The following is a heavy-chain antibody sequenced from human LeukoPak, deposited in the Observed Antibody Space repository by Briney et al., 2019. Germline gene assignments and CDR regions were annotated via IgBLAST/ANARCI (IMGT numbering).Heavy chain of an antibody. CDR3: ARDSRYCGGDCFDP. V-gene: IGHV3-66*01. J-gene: IGHJ5*02. CDR2: IYSGGST. D-gene: IGHD2-21*01. CDR1: GFTFSIFA. Sequence: GGSLRLSCAASGFTFSIFAMIWVRQAPGKGLEWVSLIYSGGSTYYADSVKGRFTISRDNSKNTLYLQMNSLRAEDTAVYYCARDSRYCGGDCFDPWGQGTLVTVSS.